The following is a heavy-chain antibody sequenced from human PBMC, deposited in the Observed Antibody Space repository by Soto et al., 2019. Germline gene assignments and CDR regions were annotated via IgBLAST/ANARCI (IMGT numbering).Heavy chain of an antibody. CDR2: IYFSGST. Sequence: SETLSLTCTVSGGSISSSTYYWGWIRQPPGRGLEWIGSIYFSGSTYHNPSLKSRVTFSVDTSKNHFSLRLRSVTAADTAVYYCARLGGGLRFLEYGMDVWGQGTTVTVSS. J-gene: IGHJ6*02. D-gene: IGHD3-3*01. V-gene: IGHV4-39*02. CDR3: ARLGGGLRFLEYGMDV. CDR1: GGSISSSTYY.